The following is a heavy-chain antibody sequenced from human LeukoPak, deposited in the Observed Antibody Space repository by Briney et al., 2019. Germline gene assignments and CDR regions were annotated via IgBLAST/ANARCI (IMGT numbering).Heavy chain of an antibody. CDR3: ARDRSYCSGGSCYWALYYYYGMDV. Sequence: GASVKVSCKASGYTFTSYYMHWVRQAPGQGLEWMGIINPSGGSTSYAQKFQGRVTMTRDTSTSTVYMELSSLRSEDTAVYYCARDRSYCSGGSCYWALYYYYGMDVWGQGTMVTVSS. J-gene: IGHJ6*02. V-gene: IGHV1-46*01. CDR2: INPSGGST. CDR1: GYTFTSYY. D-gene: IGHD2-15*01.